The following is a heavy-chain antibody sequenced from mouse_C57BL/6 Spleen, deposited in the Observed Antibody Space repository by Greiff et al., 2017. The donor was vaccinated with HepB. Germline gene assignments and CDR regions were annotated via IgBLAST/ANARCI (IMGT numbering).Heavy chain of an antibody. V-gene: IGHV1-15*01. Sequence: QVQLKESGAELVRPGASVTLSCKASGYTFTDYEMHWVKQTPVHGLEWIGAIDPETGGTAYNQKFKGKAILTADKSSSTAYMKLRSLTSEDSAVYYCTMGPDAMDYWGQGTSVTVSS. CDR1: GYTFTDYE. J-gene: IGHJ4*01. CDR3: TMGPDAMDY. CDR2: IDPETGGT.